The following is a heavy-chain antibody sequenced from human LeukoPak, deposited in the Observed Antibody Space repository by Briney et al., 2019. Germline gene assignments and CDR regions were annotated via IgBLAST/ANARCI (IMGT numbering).Heavy chain of an antibody. V-gene: IGHV4-34*01. CDR3: ARDSGDCSSTSCLLYGMDV. Sequence: SVTLSLTCAVYGGSFSGYYWSWIRQTPGKGLEWIGEINHSGSTNYNPSLKSRVTISVDTSKNQFSLKLSSVTAADTAVYYCARDSGDCSSTSCLLYGMDVWGQGTTVTVSS. CDR1: GGSFSGYY. D-gene: IGHD2-2*01. J-gene: IGHJ6*02. CDR2: INHSGST.